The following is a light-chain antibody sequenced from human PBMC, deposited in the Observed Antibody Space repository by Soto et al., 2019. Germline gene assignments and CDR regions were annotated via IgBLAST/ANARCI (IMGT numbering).Light chain of an antibody. CDR1: QGISNY. CDR3: HKYNSAPWT. V-gene: IGKV1-27*01. J-gene: IGKJ1*01. Sequence: DIQMTQSPSSLSASVGDRVTITCRASQGISNYLAWYQQKPGKVPKLLIYAASTLQSGVPSRFSGSGSGTDFTLTISSPQPEDVATYYCHKYNSAPWTFGQGTKVEIK. CDR2: AAS.